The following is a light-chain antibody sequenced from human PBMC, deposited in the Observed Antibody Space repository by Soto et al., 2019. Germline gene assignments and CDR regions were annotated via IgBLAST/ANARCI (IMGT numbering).Light chain of an antibody. V-gene: IGLV1-51*01. CDR3: SSYVDYYIWV. J-gene: IGLJ3*02. CDR1: SSNIGNNY. Sequence: QSVLTQSPSVSAAPGQKVTISCSGSSSNIGNNYVSWYQQLPGTAPKLMIFDVTKRPSGVPARFSGSKSGTTASLTISGLQAEDEADYYCSSYVDYYIWVFGGGTKVTVL. CDR2: DVT.